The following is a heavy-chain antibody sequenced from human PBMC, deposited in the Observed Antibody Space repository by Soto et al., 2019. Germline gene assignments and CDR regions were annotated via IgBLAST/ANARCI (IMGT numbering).Heavy chain of an antibody. V-gene: IGHV3-66*01. CDR2: IYSGGST. J-gene: IGHJ6*04. Sequence: EVQLVESGGGLVQPGGSLRLSCAASGFTVSSNYMSWVRQAPGKGLEWVSVIYSGGSTYYAASVKGRFTISRDNSTNTLYLQMTSLRAADTAVYYCGRGRGGYYYFGMDVWGAGTTVTVSS. CDR3: GRGRGGYYYFGMDV. D-gene: IGHD3-10*01. CDR1: GFTVSSNY.